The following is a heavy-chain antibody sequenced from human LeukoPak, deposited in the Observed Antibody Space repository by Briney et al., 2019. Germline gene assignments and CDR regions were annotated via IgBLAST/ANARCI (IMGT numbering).Heavy chain of an antibody. CDR2: ITNDGSRK. CDR3: AREGLRFDYGDNATSFDY. D-gene: IGHD4-23*01. CDR1: GFTFNTYN. V-gene: IGHV3-74*01. J-gene: IGHJ4*02. Sequence: GGSLRLSCAASGFTFNTYNMNWVRQAPGKGLVWVSGITNDGSRKNYADSVKGRFTISRDNAKNTLYLQMNSLRAEDTAVYYCAREGLRFDYGDNATSFDYWGERSLVTVS.